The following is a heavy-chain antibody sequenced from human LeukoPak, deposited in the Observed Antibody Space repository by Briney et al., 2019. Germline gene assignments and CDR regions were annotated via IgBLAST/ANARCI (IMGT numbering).Heavy chain of an antibody. Sequence: SVKVSCEASGGTFSSYAISWVRQAPGQGLEWMGGIIPIFGTANYAQKFQGRVTITTDESTSTAYMELSSLGSEDTAVYYCARTSIAARQNWFDPWGQGTLVTVSS. CDR1: GGTFSSYA. CDR3: ARTSIAARQNWFDP. CDR2: IIPIFGTA. D-gene: IGHD6-6*01. V-gene: IGHV1-69*05. J-gene: IGHJ5*02.